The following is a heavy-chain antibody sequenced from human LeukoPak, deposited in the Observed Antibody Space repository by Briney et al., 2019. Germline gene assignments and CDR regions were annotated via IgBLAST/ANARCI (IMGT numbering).Heavy chain of an antibody. CDR2: INLNSGGT. CDR3: ARVPTAIGWFDP. J-gene: IGHJ5*02. D-gene: IGHD2-2*01. V-gene: IGHV1-2*02. Sequence: GASVKVSCKASGYTFTGYYMHWVRQAPGQGLEWMGWINLNSGGTNYAQKFQGRVTMTRDTSISTAYMELSRLRSDDTAVYYCARVPTAIGWFDPWGQGTLVIVSS. CDR1: GYTFTGYY.